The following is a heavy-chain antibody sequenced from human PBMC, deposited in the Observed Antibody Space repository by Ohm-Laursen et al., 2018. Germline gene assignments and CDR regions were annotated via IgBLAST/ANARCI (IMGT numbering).Heavy chain of an antibody. CDR3: ARHLIAARPGGRFDP. Sequence: SQTLSLTCTVSGGSLSSYYWSWIRQPPGKGLEWIGYISYSGSTNYNPSLESRVTISVDTSKNQFSLKVNSVTAADTAVYYCARHLIAARPGGRFDPWGQGTLVTVSS. J-gene: IGHJ5*01. CDR1: GGSLSSYY. D-gene: IGHD6-6*01. V-gene: IGHV4-59*08. CDR2: ISYSGST.